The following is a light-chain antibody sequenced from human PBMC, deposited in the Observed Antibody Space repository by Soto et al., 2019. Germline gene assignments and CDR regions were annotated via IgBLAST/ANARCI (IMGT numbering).Light chain of an antibody. V-gene: IGKV1-27*01. CDR3: QRYDAAPLT. Sequence: DIQMTQSPSSLSASVGTTVTITCRASQAISIYLAWYQQKPGKLPDLLIYDASTLQVGVSSRFSGSGSGTDFTLTISSLQPEDVAIYYCQRYDAAPLTFGGGTKVEIK. CDR1: QAISIY. CDR2: DAS. J-gene: IGKJ4*01.